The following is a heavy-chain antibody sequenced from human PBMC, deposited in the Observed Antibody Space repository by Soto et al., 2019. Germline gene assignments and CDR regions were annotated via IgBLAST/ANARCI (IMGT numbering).Heavy chain of an antibody. CDR1: GYSFTSYW. Sequence: ESLTISCKGSGYSFTSYWISLVRQMRGKGLEWMGRIDPSDSYTNYSPSFQGHVTISADKSISTAYLQWSSLKASDTAMYYCARHGRGYSYGSGNDYWGQGTLVTVSS. CDR3: ARHGRGYSYGSGNDY. J-gene: IGHJ4*02. CDR2: IDPSDSYT. V-gene: IGHV5-10-1*01. D-gene: IGHD5-18*01.